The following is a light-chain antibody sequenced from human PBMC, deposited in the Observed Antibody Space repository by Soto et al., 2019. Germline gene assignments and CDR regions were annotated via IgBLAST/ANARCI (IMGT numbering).Light chain of an antibody. CDR2: GAS. CDR1: QSVSSNY. Sequence: EIVLTQSPGTLSLSPGERATLSCRASQSVSSNYLAGYQQKPGQAPRLLIYGASSRATGIPDRFSGSGSGTDFTLTISRLEPEDFAVYYCQQFGTSPPSTFGQGTRLEIK. CDR3: QQFGTSPPST. J-gene: IGKJ5*01. V-gene: IGKV3-20*01.